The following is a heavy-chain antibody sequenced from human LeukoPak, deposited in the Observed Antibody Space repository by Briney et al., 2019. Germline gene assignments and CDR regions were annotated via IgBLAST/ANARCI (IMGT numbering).Heavy chain of an antibody. Sequence: GGSLRLSCAASGFTFSSYSMNWVRQAPGKGLEWVSSISSSSSYIYYADSVKGRFTISRDNAKNSLYLQMNSLRAEDTAVYYCARAVVFRGMDVWGQGTTVTVSS. V-gene: IGHV3-21*01. J-gene: IGHJ6*02. D-gene: IGHD2-15*01. CDR1: GFTFSSYS. CDR3: ARAVVFRGMDV. CDR2: ISSSSSYI.